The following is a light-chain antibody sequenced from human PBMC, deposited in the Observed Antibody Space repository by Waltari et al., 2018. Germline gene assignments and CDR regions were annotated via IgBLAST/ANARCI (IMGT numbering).Light chain of an antibody. J-gene: IGLJ3*02. CDR3: QSYDTSLSVV. CDR1: GSNIGAGYE. CDR2: GST. Sequence: QSVLTQPPSVSGAPGQRVTISCTGRGSNIGAGYEVHWYQQLPRAAPKLLIYGSTSRPLGGPDRFFGSTSGTSASLAITGLQAGDEADYYCQSYDTSLSVVFGGGTKLTVL. V-gene: IGLV1-40*01.